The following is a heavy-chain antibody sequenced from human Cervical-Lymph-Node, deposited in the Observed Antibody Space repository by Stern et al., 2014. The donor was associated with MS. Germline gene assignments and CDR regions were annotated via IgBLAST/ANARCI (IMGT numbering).Heavy chain of an antibody. J-gene: IGHJ6*02. CDR3: ARHPPRRKWDDPNYGMDV. V-gene: IGHV5-51*01. D-gene: IGHD1-1*01. CDR2: IYPDDSDI. Sequence: EMQLVESGAEVKKPGESLKISCKGSGYTFTNNWIAWGRQMPGKGLEWMGIIYPDDSDIRYSPSFQGQVTISAEKSIRTAYLLWRSLKAADSAVYYCARHPPRRKWDDPNYGMDVWGQGTTVTVSS. CDR1: GYTFTNNW.